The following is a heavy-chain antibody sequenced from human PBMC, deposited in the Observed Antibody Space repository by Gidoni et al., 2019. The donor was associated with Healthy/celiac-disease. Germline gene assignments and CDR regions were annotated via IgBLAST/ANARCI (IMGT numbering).Heavy chain of an antibody. D-gene: IGHD6-19*01. V-gene: IGHV1-46*03. J-gene: IGHJ3*02. CDR3: ARMRGQWLATGSAAFDI. CDR2: IHPSGGST. Sequence: QVQLVQSGAEVKKHGASVKVSCKASGYTFTSDYMHWVRQAPGQGLGWMGIIHPSGGSTSYARKFQGRVTMTRDTSTSTVYMELRSLRSEDPAVYYCARMRGQWLATGSAAFDIWGQGTMVTVSS. CDR1: GYTFTSDY.